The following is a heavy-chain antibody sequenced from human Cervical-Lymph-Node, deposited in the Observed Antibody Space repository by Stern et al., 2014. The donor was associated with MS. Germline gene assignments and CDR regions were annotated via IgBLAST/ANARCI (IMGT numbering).Heavy chain of an antibody. V-gene: IGHV1-69*06. Sequence: VHLVESGAEVKKPGSSVKVSCQASGGTFLNYAITWLRQAPGQGLEWMVDIDHIFGTTNHAQKFRGRVTITADRSTSTAYMEMSSLRSEDTAVYYCAGPRYNFWGQGTLVVVSS. D-gene: IGHD3-9*01. CDR3: AGPRYNF. J-gene: IGHJ4*02. CDR1: GGTFLNYA. CDR2: IDHIFGTT.